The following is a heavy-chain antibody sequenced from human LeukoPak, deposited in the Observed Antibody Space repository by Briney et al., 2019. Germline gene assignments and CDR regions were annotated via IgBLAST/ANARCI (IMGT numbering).Heavy chain of an antibody. CDR1: GGSISSSSYY. CDR2: IYYSGST. J-gene: IGHJ4*02. D-gene: IGHD3-16*01. V-gene: IGHV4-39*01. CDR3: ARHGLYGGVMRTPVDY. Sequence: SETLSLTCTISGGSISSSSYYWGWIRQPPGKWLEWIGSIYYSGSTYYNPSLKSRVTISVDTSKNQFSLKLSSVTAADTAVYYCARHGLYGGVMRTPVDYWGQGTLVTVSS.